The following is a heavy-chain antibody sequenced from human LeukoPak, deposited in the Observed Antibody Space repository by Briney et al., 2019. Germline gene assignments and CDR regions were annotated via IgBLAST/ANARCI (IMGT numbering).Heavy chain of an antibody. V-gene: IGHV3-53*01. CDR2: IYSDRRT. CDR1: GFTVSNNY. D-gene: IGHD3-3*02. Sequence: GGSLRLSCAASGFTVSNNYMSWVRHAPGKGLEFVSVIYSDRRTYYADSVKGRFTMSRDNSKNTLYLQMDSLRAEDTAVYYCAREWSAAPFYYFDYWGQGTLVTVSS. J-gene: IGHJ4*02. CDR3: AREWSAAPFYYFDY.